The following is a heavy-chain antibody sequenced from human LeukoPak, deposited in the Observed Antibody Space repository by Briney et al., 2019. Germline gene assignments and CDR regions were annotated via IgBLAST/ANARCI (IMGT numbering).Heavy chain of an antibody. CDR3: ARHSDYDILTGPNDY. V-gene: IGHV3-30*02. CDR2: IRYDGSNK. J-gene: IGHJ4*02. D-gene: IGHD3-9*01. CDR1: GFTFSSYA. Sequence: PGGSLRLSCAASGFTFSSYAMHWVRQAPGKGLEWVTFIRYDGSNKYYADSVKGRFTISRDNSKNTLYLQMNSLRAEDTAVYYCARHSDYDILTGPNDYWGQGTLVTVSS.